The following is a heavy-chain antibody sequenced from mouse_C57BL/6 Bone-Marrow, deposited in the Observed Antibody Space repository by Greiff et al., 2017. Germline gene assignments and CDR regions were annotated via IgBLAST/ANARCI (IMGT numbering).Heavy chain of an antibody. CDR2: IYPGDGDT. Sequence: QVHVKQSGPELVKPGASVKISCKASGSAFSSSWMNWVKQRPGKGLEWIGRIYPGDGDTNYNGKFKGKATLTADKSSSTAYMQLSSLTSEDSAVYFWAYYDGSSLAYWGQGTLVTVSA. CDR3: AYYDGSSLAY. V-gene: IGHV1-82*01. D-gene: IGHD1-1*01. CDR1: GSAFSSSW. J-gene: IGHJ3*01.